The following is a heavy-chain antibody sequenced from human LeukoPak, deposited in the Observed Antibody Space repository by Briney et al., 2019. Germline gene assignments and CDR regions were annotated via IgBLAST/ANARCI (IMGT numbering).Heavy chain of an antibody. D-gene: IGHD2-15*01. CDR3: ARDGEGIVVVVAAEAYFDY. CDR2: ISYDGSNK. CDR1: GFTFSSYA. J-gene: IGHJ4*02. V-gene: IGHV3-30*04. Sequence: GRSLRLSCAASGFTFSSYAMHWVRQAPGKGLEWVAVISYDGSNKYYADSVKGRFTISRDNSKNTLYLQMNSLRAEDTAVYYCARDGEGIVVVVAAEAYFDYWGQGTLVTVSS.